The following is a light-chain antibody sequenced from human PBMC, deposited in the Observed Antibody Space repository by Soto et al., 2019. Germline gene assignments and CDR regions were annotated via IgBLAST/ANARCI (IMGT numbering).Light chain of an antibody. CDR2: LGS. Sequence: DIVMTQSPLSLPVTTGEPASISCRSSQSLLQSNGYNYLDCYLQKPGQSPQLLIYLGSNRDTGVPDRFSGSGSCTDFTLKICRVEAEDVGVDDGMQAPHTPVNFGQGTRLEIK. CDR3: MQAPHTPVN. V-gene: IGKV2-28*01. J-gene: IGKJ5*01. CDR1: QSLLQSNGYNY.